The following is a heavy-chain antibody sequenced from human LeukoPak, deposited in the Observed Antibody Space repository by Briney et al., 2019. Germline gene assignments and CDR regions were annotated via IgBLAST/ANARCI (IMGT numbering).Heavy chain of an antibody. Sequence: GGSLRLSCTASGFTYADFTVSWFRQSPGQGLEWVGFIRSNVYGGTTEHAASVEARFTISRDDSNSIAYLQMNSLKTEDTAVYYCTRGSGRYVMVDWWGQGTLVTVSS. CDR1: GFTYADFT. D-gene: IGHD6-19*01. V-gene: IGHV3-49*03. CDR3: TRGSGRYVMVDW. CDR2: IRSNVYGGTT. J-gene: IGHJ4*02.